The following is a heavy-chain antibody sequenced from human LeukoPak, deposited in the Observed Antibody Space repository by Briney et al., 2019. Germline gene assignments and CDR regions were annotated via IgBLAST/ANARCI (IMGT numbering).Heavy chain of an antibody. V-gene: IGHV1-2*02. CDR1: GYTFPGYY. CDR3: ARERVMVRGVRYIHFDY. CDR2: INPNSGGT. D-gene: IGHD3-10*01. J-gene: IGHJ4*02. Sequence: ASVKVSCKASGYTFPGYYMHWVRQAPGQGLEWMGWINPNSGGTNYAQKFQGRVTMTRDTSISTAYMELSRLRSDDTAVYYCARERVMVRGVRYIHFDYWGQGTLVTVSS.